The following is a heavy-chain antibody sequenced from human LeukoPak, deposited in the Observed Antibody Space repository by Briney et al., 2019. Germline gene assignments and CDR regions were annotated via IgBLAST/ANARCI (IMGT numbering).Heavy chain of an antibody. J-gene: IGHJ5*02. CDR1: GYTFTGYY. Sequence: ASVKVSCKASGYTFTGYYMHWVRQAPGQGLEWMGWINPNSGGTNYAQKFQGRVTMTRDTSISTAYMELSRRRSDDTAVYYCAREPRRGHWFDPWGQGTLVTVSS. V-gene: IGHV1-2*02. CDR2: INPNSGGT. CDR3: AREPRRGHWFDP.